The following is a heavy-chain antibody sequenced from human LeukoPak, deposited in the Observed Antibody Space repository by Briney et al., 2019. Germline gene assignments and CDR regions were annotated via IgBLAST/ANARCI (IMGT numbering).Heavy chain of an antibody. CDR2: ISYDGSNK. CDR3: ATHYGSGSYQETNYFDY. J-gene: IGHJ4*02. D-gene: IGHD3-10*01. V-gene: IGHV3-30-3*01. Sequence: GGSLRLSCAASGFTFSSYAMHWVRQAPGKGLEWVAVISYDGSNKYYADSVKGRFTISRDNSKNTLYLQMNSLRAEDTAVYYCATHYGSGSYQETNYFDYWGQGTLVTVSS. CDR1: GFTFSSYA.